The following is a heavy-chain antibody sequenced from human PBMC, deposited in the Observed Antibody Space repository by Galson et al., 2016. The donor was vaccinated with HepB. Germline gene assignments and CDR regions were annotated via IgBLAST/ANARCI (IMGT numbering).Heavy chain of an antibody. D-gene: IGHD5-24*01. J-gene: IGHJ4*02. CDR2: ISDDGSYK. V-gene: IGHV3-30*04. CDR1: GFTFSNYA. Sequence: SLRLSCAVSGFTFSNYAMHWVRQAPGKGLEWVAIISDDGSYKYYADSVKGRFTISRDNSKNTLYLQMNNLRPDDTAIYYCVKEGGRGLGGYKWDFWGQGTLATVS. CDR3: VKEGGRGLGGYKWDF.